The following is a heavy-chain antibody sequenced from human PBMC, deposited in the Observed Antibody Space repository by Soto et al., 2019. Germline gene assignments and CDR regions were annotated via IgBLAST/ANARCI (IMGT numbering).Heavy chain of an antibody. CDR2: ISYDGDNT. Sequence: HPGGSLRLSCVASGFTFSNYAIHWVRQAPGKGLEWVAIISYDGDNTYYSDSVKGRFTISRDNSKNTLYLQMNSLTVEDTAVYYCAGDFGDNWGQGTLVTVSS. V-gene: IGHV3-30-3*01. J-gene: IGHJ4*02. D-gene: IGHD3-3*01. CDR3: AGDFGDN. CDR1: GFTFSNYA.